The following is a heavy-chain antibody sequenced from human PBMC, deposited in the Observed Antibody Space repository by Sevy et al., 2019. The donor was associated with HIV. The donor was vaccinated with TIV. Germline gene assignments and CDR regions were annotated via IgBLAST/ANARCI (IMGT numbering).Heavy chain of an antibody. CDR3: ALTNSADYYDSGAFHL. V-gene: IGHV3-21*06. J-gene: IGHJ3*01. CDR2: ISYNSNFI. CDR1: GFSFSHYS. Sequence: GGSLRLSCTVTGFTFSGFSFSHYSMNWVRQAPGRGLEWVSSISYNSNFILYADPGKGRFTISRDDAKNSLFLLMDRLRADDTAMYYCALTNSADYYDSGAFHLWGRGTMVTVSS. D-gene: IGHD3-22*01.